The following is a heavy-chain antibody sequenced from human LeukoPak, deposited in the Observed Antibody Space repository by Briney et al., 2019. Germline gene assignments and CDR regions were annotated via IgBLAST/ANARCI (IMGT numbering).Heavy chain of an antibody. CDR3: VRRTPLIDYGDYVWYFDY. CDR2: INQSGNT. Sequence: PSQTLSPPSAVFGGTSSGNYCSWIRQPPAKGLGWSGEINQSGNTNYAPSLKSRVTISVVTSKNQFSLKLSSVTAADTATYYCVRRTPLIDYGDYVWYFDYWGLGIVVTVSS. V-gene: IGHV4-34*01. CDR1: GGTSSGNY. J-gene: IGHJ4*02. D-gene: IGHD4-17*01.